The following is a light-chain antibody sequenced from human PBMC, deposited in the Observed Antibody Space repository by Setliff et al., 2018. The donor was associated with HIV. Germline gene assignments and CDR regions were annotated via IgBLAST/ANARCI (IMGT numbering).Light chain of an antibody. CDR3: SSYRNSDPFYV. J-gene: IGLJ1*01. Sequence: QSVLTQPASVSGSPGQSITISCTGTSSDVGGYNFVSLYQQHPDKAPKVLIYDVTHRPSGVSSRFSGSKSGKTASLTISGLQAEDEADYFCSSYRNSDPFYVFGTGTKVTVL. CDR1: SSDVGGYNF. V-gene: IGLV2-14*03. CDR2: DVT.